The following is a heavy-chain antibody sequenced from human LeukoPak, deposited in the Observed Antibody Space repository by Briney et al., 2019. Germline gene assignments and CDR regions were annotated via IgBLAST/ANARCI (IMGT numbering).Heavy chain of an antibody. CDR3: ARDVGSTSAGYYMDV. J-gene: IGHJ6*03. CDR2: IIPILGIA. Sequence: GASVKVSCKASGGTFSSYAISWVRQAPGQGLEWMGRIIPILGIANYAQKFQGRVTITRNTSISTAYMELSSLRSEDTAVYYCARDVGSTSAGYYMDVWGKGTTVTVSS. V-gene: IGHV1-69*04. D-gene: IGHD2-2*01. CDR1: GGTFSSYA.